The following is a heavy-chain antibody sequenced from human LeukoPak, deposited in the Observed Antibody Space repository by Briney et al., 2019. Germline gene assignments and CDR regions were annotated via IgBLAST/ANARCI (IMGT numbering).Heavy chain of an antibody. V-gene: IGHV3-48*01. CDR3: ARVYGSGSYAAFDY. J-gene: IGHJ4*02. CDR2: ISSSSSAI. Sequence: GGSLRLSCAASGFTFSSYSMNWVRQAPGKGLEWVSYISSSSSAIYYADSVKGRFTISRDNAKNSLYLQMNSLRAEDTAVYYCARVYGSGSYAAFDYWGQGTLVTVSS. D-gene: IGHD3-10*01. CDR1: GFTFSSYS.